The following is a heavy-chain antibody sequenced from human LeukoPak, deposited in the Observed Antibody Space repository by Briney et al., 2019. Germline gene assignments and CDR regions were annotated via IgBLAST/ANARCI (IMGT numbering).Heavy chain of an antibody. CDR1: GFTFSNAW. D-gene: IGHD1-26*01. CDR3: TTGPHGGSYQISDY. J-gene: IGHJ4*02. CDR2: IKSKTDGGTT. Sequence: GGSLRLSCAASGFTFSNAWMNWVRQAPVKGLEWVGRIKSKTDGGTTDYTAPVKGRFTISRDDSKNTLYLHMNSLKTEDTAVYYCTTGPHGGSYQISDYWGQGTLVTVSS. V-gene: IGHV3-15*07.